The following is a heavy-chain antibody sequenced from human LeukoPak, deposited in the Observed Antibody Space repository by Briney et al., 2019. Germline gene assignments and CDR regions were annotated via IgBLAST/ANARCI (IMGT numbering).Heavy chain of an antibody. CDR2: INSDGSST. J-gene: IGHJ4*02. V-gene: IGHV3-74*01. Sequence: TGGSLRPSCAASGFTFSSYWMHWVRQAPGKGLVWVSRINSDGSSTSYADSVKGRFTISRDNAKNTLYLQMNSLRAEDTAVYYCARDQGSGKLDYWGQGTLVTVSS. D-gene: IGHD1-26*01. CDR1: GFTFSSYW. CDR3: ARDQGSGKLDY.